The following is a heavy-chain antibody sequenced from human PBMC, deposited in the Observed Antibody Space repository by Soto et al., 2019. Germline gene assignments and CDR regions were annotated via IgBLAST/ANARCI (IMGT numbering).Heavy chain of an antibody. CDR3: ARGRQQLSRYYYMDV. D-gene: IGHD6-13*01. CDR1: GYTFISYA. J-gene: IGHJ6*03. CDR2: INAGNGNT. V-gene: IGHV1-3*01. Sequence: ASVKVSCKASGYTFISYAMRWVRQAPGQRLEWMGWINAGNGNTKYSQKFQGRVTITRDTSASTAYMELSSLRSEDTAVYYCARGRQQLSRYYYMDVWGKGTTVTVSS.